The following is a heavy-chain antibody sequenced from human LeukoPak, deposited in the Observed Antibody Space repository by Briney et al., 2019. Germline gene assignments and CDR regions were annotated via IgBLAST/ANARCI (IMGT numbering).Heavy chain of an antibody. CDR3: TLGGGILFSDY. J-gene: IGHJ4*02. CDR2: IKSETDGATT. Sequence: PGGSLRLSCAASGFTFTSTWMGWVRQAPGKGLEWVGRIKSETDGATTDYATPVKGRFVISRDDSKNMVYLQMNSLKTEDTAVYYCTLGGGILFSDYWGQGTLVTVSS. V-gene: IGHV3-15*01. D-gene: IGHD3-16*01. CDR1: GFTFTSTW.